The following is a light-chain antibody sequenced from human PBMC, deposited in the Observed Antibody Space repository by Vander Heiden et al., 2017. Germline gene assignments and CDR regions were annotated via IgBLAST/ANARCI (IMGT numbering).Light chain of an antibody. CDR1: QGIRNE. J-gene: IGKJ1*01. CDR3: RQDVDYPPT. CDR2: AAS. Sequence: AIQMTQSPSPLSASVGDRVTITCRASQGIRNELGWYQQKPGKAPKLLIYAASILQGGVPSRFSGRGSGTDFTLTISSLQPEDFATYYCRQDVDYPPTFGQGTKVEIK. V-gene: IGKV1-6*01.